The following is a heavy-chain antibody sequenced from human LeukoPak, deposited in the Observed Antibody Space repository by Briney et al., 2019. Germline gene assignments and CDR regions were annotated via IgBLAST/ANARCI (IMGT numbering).Heavy chain of an antibody. CDR2: MNPNSGNT. CDR1: GYTFTSFD. J-gene: IGHJ5*02. D-gene: IGHD3-9*01. Sequence: ASVKVSCKASGYTFTSFDINWVRQATGQGPEWMGWMNPNSGNTGYAQKFQGRVTMTRNTSITTAYMELSSLRSEDTAVYYCARVNYDMSASAEHVFDPWGQGTLVTVSS. V-gene: IGHV1-8*01. CDR3: ARVNYDMSASAEHVFDP.